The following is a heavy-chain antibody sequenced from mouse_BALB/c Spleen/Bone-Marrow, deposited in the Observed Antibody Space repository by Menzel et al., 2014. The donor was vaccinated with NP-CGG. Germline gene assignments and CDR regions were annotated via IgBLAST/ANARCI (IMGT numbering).Heavy chain of an antibody. Sequence: VQLVESGSGLVAPSQSLSITCTVSGFSLTSYGVHWVRQPPGEGLEWLGVIWAGGSTNYNSALMSGLNISKDNSKSQVFLKMNSLQTDDTAMYYCARTLRWYLDVWGAGTAVTVSS. CDR2: IWAGGST. J-gene: IGHJ1*01. V-gene: IGHV2-9*02. CDR3: ARTLRWYLDV. CDR1: GFSLTSYG.